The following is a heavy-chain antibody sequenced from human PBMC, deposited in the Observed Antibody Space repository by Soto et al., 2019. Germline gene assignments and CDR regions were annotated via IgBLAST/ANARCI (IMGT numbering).Heavy chain of an antibody. D-gene: IGHD3-3*01. CDR3: ARTYYDFWSGYYDPFDY. CDR1: GYTFTSYD. Sequence: QVQLVQSGAEVKKPGASVKVSCKASGYTFTSYDINWVRQATGQGLEWMGWMNPNSGNTGYAQKFQGRVTMTWNTSISTAYMELSSLRSEDTAVYYCARTYYDFWSGYYDPFDYWGQGTLVTVSS. CDR2: MNPNSGNT. J-gene: IGHJ4*02. V-gene: IGHV1-8*01.